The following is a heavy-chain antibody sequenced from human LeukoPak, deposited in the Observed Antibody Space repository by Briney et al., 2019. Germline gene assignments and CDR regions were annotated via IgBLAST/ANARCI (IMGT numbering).Heavy chain of an antibody. V-gene: IGHV1-69*13. Sequence: SVKVSCKASGGTFSSYAISWVRQAPGQGLEWMGGIIPIFGTVNYAQKFQGRVTITADESTSTAYMELSSLRSEDTAVYYCARDEGHHYDSSGYSWGQGTLVTVSS. CDR1: GGTFSSYA. J-gene: IGHJ4*02. CDR3: ARDEGHHYDSSGYS. D-gene: IGHD3-22*01. CDR2: IIPIFGTV.